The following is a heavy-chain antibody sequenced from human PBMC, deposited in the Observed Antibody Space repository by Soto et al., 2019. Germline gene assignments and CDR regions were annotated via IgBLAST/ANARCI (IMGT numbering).Heavy chain of an antibody. J-gene: IGHJ4*02. V-gene: IGHV4-59*01. CDR2: IYDSGSP. CDR3: ARGVGSSPPRY. CDR1: GGSISVYY. Sequence: SETLSLTCTISGGSISVYYWSWIRQPPGQALEWIGYIYDSGSPYYNPSLRSRVIISADTSKNQISLKLTSAPAADTAVYYCARGVGSSPPRYWGRGTLVTVSS. D-gene: IGHD1-26*01.